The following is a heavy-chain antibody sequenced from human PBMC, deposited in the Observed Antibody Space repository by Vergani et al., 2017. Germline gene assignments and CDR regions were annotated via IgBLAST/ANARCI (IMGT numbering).Heavy chain of an antibody. V-gene: IGHV4-31*03. J-gene: IGHJ6*03. CDR3: ARQYYDFWSGYYNGPGYYYYYMDV. Sequence: QVQLQESGPGLVKPSPTLSLTCTVSGGSISSGGYYWSWIRQHPGKGLEWIGYIYYSGSTYYNPSLKSRVTISVYTSKNQFSLKLSSVTAAATAVYYCARQYYDFWSGYYNGPGYYYYYMDVWGKGTTVTVSS. CDR2: IYYSGST. D-gene: IGHD3-3*01. CDR1: GGSISSGGYY.